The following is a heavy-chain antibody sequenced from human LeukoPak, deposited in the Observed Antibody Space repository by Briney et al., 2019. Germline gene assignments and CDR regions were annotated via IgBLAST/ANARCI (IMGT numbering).Heavy chain of an antibody. CDR1: GDSINSAGDF. V-gene: IGHV4-31*03. CDR2: IRNGGFT. D-gene: IGHD5-12*01. Sequence: SQTLSLTCSVSGDSINSAGDFWGWTRQLPGKGLEWIGYIRNGGFTNYNPSFKSRMTMSIDRSKNQVYLNVISVTAADTAVYYCARQYNYLFDPWGRGTLVIVSS. J-gene: IGHJ5*02. CDR3: ARQYNYLFDP.